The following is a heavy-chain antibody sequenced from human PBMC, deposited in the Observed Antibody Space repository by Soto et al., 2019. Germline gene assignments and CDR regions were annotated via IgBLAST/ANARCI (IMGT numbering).Heavy chain of an antibody. CDR3: AKGAEDIYYYYYYMDV. CDR2: ISGSGGST. V-gene: IGHV3-23*01. CDR1: GFTFSSYA. Sequence: GGSLRLSCAASGFTFSSYAMSWVRQAPGKGLEWVSAISGSGGSTYYADSVKGRVTISRDNSKNTLYLQMNSLRAEDTAVYYCAKGAEDIYYYYYYMDVWGKGTTVTVSS. D-gene: IGHD2-15*01. J-gene: IGHJ6*03.